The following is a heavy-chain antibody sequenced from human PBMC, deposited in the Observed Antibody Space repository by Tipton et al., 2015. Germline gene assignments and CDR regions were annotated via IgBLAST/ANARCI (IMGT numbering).Heavy chain of an antibody. CDR1: GGSISSSGYC. J-gene: IGHJ6*02. V-gene: IGHV4-31*03. CDR3: AREPARLTMFRGGGLDV. Sequence: TLSLTCTVSGGSISSSGYCWSWVRQHPGKGLEWIGYIYYSGSTYYIPSLKSRVTMSVDTSKNQFSLKLTSVTAADTAVYYCAREPARLTMFRGGGLDVWGQGTTVTVSS. CDR2: IYYSGST. D-gene: IGHD3-10*01.